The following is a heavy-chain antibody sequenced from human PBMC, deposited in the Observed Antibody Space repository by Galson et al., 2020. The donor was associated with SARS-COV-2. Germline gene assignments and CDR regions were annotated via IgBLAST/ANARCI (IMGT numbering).Heavy chain of an antibody. CDR2: MNWNGGST. Sequence: GGSLRLSCAASGFTFDDYGMSWVRQAPGKGLEWVSGMNWNGGSTGYADSVKGRFTISRDNAKNFLYLQMNSLRAEDTALYYCAREGGLLLGGYSYYYGMDVWGRGTTVTVSS. D-gene: IGHD1-26*01. CDR1: GFTFDDYG. J-gene: IGHJ6*02. V-gene: IGHV3-20*04. CDR3: AREGGLLLGGYSYYYGMDV.